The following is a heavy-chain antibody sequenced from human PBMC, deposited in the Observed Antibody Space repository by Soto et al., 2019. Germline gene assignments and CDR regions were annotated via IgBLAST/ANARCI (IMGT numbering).Heavy chain of an antibody. CDR1: RVAFSKFI. J-gene: IGHJ6*02. V-gene: IGHV1-69*13. CDR2: IIPIFGTA. D-gene: IGHD6-19*01. CDR3: AKVRYSSPMGYCYGMDV. Sequence: SVKVSCKASRVAFSKFIVTWVRQAPGLGLEWVGGIIPIFGTANYAQKFQGRVTITADESTSTSYMEVNNLRSEDTAVYYCAKVRYSSPMGYCYGMDVWGQGTTVTVSS.